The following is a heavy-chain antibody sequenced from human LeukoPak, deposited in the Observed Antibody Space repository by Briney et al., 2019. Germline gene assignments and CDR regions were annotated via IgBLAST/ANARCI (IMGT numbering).Heavy chain of an antibody. Sequence: GGSLRLSCAASGFTFSNYWMHWVRQAPGKGLVWVSRINTDGSTTNYADSVKGRFTISRDNAKNTLYLQMNSLRAEDTAVYFCARVRINGVCYDSWGQGTLVTVSS. CDR3: ARVRINGVCYDS. J-gene: IGHJ4*02. V-gene: IGHV3-74*01. CDR2: INTDGSTT. D-gene: IGHD2-8*01. CDR1: GFTFSNYW.